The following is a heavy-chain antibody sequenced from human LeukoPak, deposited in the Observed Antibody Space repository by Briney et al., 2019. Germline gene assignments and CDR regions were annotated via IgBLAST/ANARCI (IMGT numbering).Heavy chain of an antibody. Sequence: GGSLRLSCAASGFTFDDYGMSWVRQAPGKGLEWVSGINWNGGSTGYADSVKGRFTISRDNAKNSLYLQMNSLRAEDTAVYYCARGAGSSSWYLWARGLPPGWFDPWGQGTLVTVSS. J-gene: IGHJ5*02. V-gene: IGHV3-20*04. CDR1: GFTFDDYG. D-gene: IGHD6-13*01. CDR3: ARGAGSSSWYLWARGLPPGWFDP. CDR2: INWNGGST.